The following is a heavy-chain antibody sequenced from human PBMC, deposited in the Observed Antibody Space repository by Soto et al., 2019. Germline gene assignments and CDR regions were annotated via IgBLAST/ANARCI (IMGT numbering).Heavy chain of an antibody. CDR1: GFTFSSYA. CDR3: ARVRFGELV. Sequence: EVQLLESGGGLVQPGGSLRLSCAASGFTFSSYAMSWVRQAPGKGLEWVSIIGVGGGDRYYPESVKGRFTISRDNFRDTLYLEMISLRDEDTAVYYCARVRFGELVWGQGTLVTVSS. V-gene: IGHV3-23*01. J-gene: IGHJ4*02. CDR2: IGVGGGDR. D-gene: IGHD3-10*01.